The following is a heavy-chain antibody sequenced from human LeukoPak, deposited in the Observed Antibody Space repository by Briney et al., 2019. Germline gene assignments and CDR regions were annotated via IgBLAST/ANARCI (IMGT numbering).Heavy chain of an antibody. D-gene: IGHD2-15*01. CDR2: IYHSGST. V-gene: IGHV4-30-2*01. CDR1: GGSISSGGYY. J-gene: IGHJ5*02. Sequence: SQTLSLTCTVSGGSISSGGYYWSWIRQPPGKGLEWIGYIYHSGSTYYNPSLKSRVTISVDRSKNQFSLKLSSVTAADTAVYYCAREDYSCSGGSCSSGSYNWFDPWGQGTLVTVSS. CDR3: AREDYSCSGGSCSSGSYNWFDP.